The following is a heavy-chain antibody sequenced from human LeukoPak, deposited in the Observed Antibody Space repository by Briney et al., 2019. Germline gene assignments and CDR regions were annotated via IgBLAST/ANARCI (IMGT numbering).Heavy chain of an antibody. V-gene: IGHV3-23*01. D-gene: IGHD3-9*01. J-gene: IGHJ4*02. Sequence: PGGSLRLSCAASGFTFSSYAVSWVRQAPGKGLEWVSAISGSGGSTYYADSVKGRFTISRDNSKNTLFLQMNSLRADDTAVYYCAKDSYDILTGYYQNWGQGTLVTVSS. CDR1: GFTFSSYA. CDR2: ISGSGGST. CDR3: AKDSYDILTGYYQN.